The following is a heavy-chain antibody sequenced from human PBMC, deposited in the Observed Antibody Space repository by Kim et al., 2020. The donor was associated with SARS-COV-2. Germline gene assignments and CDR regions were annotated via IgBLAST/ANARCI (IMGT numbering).Heavy chain of an antibody. Sequence: GGSLRLSCAASGFTFSSYSMNWVRQAPGKGLEWVSSISSSSSYIYYADSVKGRFTISRDNAKNSLYLQMNSLRAEDTAVYYCARERQSVYYGSGSYYNPEGMDVWGQGTTVTVSS. CDR1: GFTFSSYS. J-gene: IGHJ6*02. CDR3: ARERQSVYYGSGSYYNPEGMDV. CDR2: ISSSSSYI. D-gene: IGHD3-10*01. V-gene: IGHV3-21*01.